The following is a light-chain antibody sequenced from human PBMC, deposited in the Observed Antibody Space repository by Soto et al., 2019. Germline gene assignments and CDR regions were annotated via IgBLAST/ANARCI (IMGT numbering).Light chain of an antibody. J-gene: IGLJ3*02. CDR2: ENN. CDR1: SSNVGNND. CDR3: ATWDSSLSADWV. Sequence: QSVLTQPPSVSAAPGQKVTISCSGSSSNVGNNDVSWYQQLPGTAPKLLIYENNKRPSAIPDRFSGSKSGTSATLGVTGLQTGDEADYYCATWDSSLSADWVFGGGTKLTVL. V-gene: IGLV1-51*02.